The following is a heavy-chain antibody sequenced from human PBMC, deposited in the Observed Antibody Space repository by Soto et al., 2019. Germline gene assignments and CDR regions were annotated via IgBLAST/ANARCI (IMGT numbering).Heavy chain of an antibody. J-gene: IGHJ4*02. CDR3: SRSSISSTPSFFAY. Sequence: GGSLRLSCAGSGYTFGDHYMDWVRQAPGKGLEWVARIRNKANNYRTEYAASVKGRFTISRDDSKNSIYLQMNSLETEDTAFFFCSRSSISSTPSFFAYWVKGALVTVSP. CDR1: GYTFGDHY. CDR2: IRNKANNYRT. D-gene: IGHD2-2*01. V-gene: IGHV3-72*01.